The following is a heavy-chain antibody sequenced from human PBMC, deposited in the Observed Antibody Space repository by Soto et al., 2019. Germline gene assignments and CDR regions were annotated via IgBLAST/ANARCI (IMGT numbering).Heavy chain of an antibody. CDR1: GFNFSTYN. CDR3: TKCGDGYNYPHDVLDI. Sequence: QLVEFGGGLVKPGGSLRLSCEASGFNFSTYNMNWVRQAPGKGLEWVSSISRSSSYIYYADSVKGRFTVSRDNAKNSLYLQMTSLRAEDTAVYFCTKCGDGYNYPHDVLDIWGQGTMVAVSS. J-gene: IGHJ3*02. D-gene: IGHD5-12*01. V-gene: IGHV3-21*06. CDR2: ISRSSSYI.